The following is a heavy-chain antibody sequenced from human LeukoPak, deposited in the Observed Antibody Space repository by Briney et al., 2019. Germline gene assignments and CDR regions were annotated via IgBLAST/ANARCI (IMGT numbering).Heavy chain of an antibody. V-gene: IGHV4-59*01. Sequence: SESLSLTCTVSGGSFSRYFWTWIRQTPGKGLEWIGYIDHSGSTNYSPSLQSRVTISIDTSKNQFSLKLNSVTAADTAVYYCAREYFSANYFFYYMDVWGTGTTVTVSS. J-gene: IGHJ6*03. CDR3: AREYFSANYFFYYMDV. CDR1: GGSFSRYF. CDR2: IDHSGST. D-gene: IGHD3-3*01.